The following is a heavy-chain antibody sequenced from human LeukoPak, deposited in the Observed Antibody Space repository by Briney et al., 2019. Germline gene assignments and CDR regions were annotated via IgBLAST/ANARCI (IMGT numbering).Heavy chain of an antibody. J-gene: IGHJ4*02. Sequence: SETLSLTCAVYGGSFSGYYWSWIRQPPGKGLDWIGEINHSGSTNYNPSLKSRVTISVDTSKNQFSLKLSSVTAADTAVYYCARGPSSIAARPSLGFDYWGQGTLVTVSS. CDR1: GGSFSGYY. CDR3: ARGPSSIAARPSLGFDY. V-gene: IGHV4-34*01. D-gene: IGHD6-6*01. CDR2: INHSGST.